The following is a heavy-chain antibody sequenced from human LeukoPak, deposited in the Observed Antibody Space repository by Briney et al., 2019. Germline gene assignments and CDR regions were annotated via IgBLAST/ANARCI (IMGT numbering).Heavy chain of an antibody. J-gene: IGHJ4*02. CDR1: GFTFSSYG. V-gene: IGHV3-30*02. CDR3: ARERVPSGSYFDY. Sequence: GGSPRLSCAASGFTFSSYGMHWVRQAPGKGLEWVAFIRYDGNNKYYADSVKGRFTISRDNSKNTLYLQMNSLRAEDTAVYYCARERVPSGSYFDYWGQGTLVTVSS. D-gene: IGHD1-26*01. CDR2: IRYDGNNK.